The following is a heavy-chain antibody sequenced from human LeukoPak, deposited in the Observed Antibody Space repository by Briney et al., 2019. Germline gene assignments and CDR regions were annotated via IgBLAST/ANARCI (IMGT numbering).Heavy chain of an antibody. CDR2: ISIDGSNQ. CDR1: GFTFSSFA. V-gene: IGHV3-30*18. J-gene: IGHJ4*02. CDR3: AKEGGGSDWSSFDS. Sequence: TGRSLRLSCAASGFTFSSFAMHWVRQAPGKGLEWVAVISIDGSNQHYEDSVEGRFTISSDSSKNTLHLQMNSLRAEDTAVYYCAKEGGGSDWSSFDSWGQGTLVTVSS. D-gene: IGHD6-19*01.